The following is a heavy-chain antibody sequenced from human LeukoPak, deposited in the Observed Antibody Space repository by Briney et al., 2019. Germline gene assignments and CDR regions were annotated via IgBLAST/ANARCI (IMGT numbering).Heavy chain of an antibody. CDR3: AKDLIITMVRGVIGY. CDR1: GFTFRTYA. J-gene: IGHJ4*02. V-gene: IGHV3-30*02. D-gene: IGHD3-10*01. Sequence: GGSLRLSCAASGFTFRTYAMNWVRQAPGKGLEWVAFIRYDGSNKYYADSVKGRFTISRDNSKNTLYLQMNSLRAEDTAVYYCAKDLIITMVRGVIGYWGQGTLVTVSS. CDR2: IRYDGSNK.